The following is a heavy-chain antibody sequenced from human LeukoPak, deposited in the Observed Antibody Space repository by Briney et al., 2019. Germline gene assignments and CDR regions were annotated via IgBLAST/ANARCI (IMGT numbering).Heavy chain of an antibody. J-gene: IGHJ4*02. V-gene: IGHV3-9*01. Sequence: GGSLRLSCVGSGFNFDEYAMHWVRQPPGNGLEWVSGISSNSDDIGYADSVKGRFTISRDSAKKSLYLQMNSLRAEDTALYYCAKDRYCTSSSCPIDYWGRGTLVTVSS. D-gene: IGHD2-15*01. CDR1: GFNFDEYA. CDR3: AKDRYCTSSSCPIDY. CDR2: ISSNSDDI.